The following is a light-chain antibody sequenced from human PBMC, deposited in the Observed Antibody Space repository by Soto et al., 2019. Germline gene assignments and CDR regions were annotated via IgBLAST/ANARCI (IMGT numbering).Light chain of an antibody. V-gene: IGKV3-20*01. CDR2: GAS. Sequence: EIVLTQSPATLSLSPGERSTLSCRASQSVSSYLAWYQQKPGQAPRLLIYGASTRATGIPDRVSGSGSGTDFTLTISRLEPEDFAVYYCHQYGSSPRTFGQGTKVDIK. J-gene: IGKJ1*01. CDR3: HQYGSSPRT. CDR1: QSVSSY.